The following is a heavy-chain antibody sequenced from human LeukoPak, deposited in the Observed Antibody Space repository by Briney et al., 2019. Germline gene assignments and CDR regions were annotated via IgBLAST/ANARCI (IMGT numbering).Heavy chain of an antibody. V-gene: IGHV3-23*01. Sequence: GGSLRLSCAASGFTFSNYAMDWVRQAPGKGLEWVSAISTSGSSTYYADSVKGRFTFSRDNSKNMLYLQMNSLRAEDTAVYYCARDSYGSGSYYNPFDYWGQGTLVTVSS. CDR2: ISTSGSST. CDR1: GFTFSNYA. D-gene: IGHD3-10*01. J-gene: IGHJ4*02. CDR3: ARDSYGSGSYYNPFDY.